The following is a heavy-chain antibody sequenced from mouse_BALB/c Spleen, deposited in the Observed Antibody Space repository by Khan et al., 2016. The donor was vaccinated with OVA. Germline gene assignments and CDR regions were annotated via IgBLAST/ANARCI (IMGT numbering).Heavy chain of an antibody. J-gene: IGHJ3*01. CDR3: AKNYASWFAY. Sequence: QVQLKQSGPELVKPGASVKMSCKASGYTFTDYVINWVKQSTGQGLEWLGEIYPGSGTTYYNEKFKGKATLTADKSSNTAYMQLRSLTSEDSAVYFCAKNYASWFAYWGQGTLVTVSA. V-gene: IGHV1-77*01. CDR2: IYPGSGTT. CDR1: GYTFTDYV.